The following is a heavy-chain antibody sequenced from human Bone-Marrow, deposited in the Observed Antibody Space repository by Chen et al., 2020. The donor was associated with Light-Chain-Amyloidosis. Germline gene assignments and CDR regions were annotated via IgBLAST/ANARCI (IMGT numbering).Heavy chain of an antibody. Sequence: QVQMVQSGAEVRKPGASVKVSCKTYGFTFTNYRIHWVRQAPGQGLEWMGWINLNSGDTKYAEKFQGRVTLTRDTSTTTSYMELSGLRSDDTALYYCARDFWVAGFTTTNWFDPWGQGTLITVSS. J-gene: IGHJ5*02. V-gene: IGHV1-2*02. CDR2: INLNSGDT. CDR3: ARDFWVAGFTTTNWFDP. D-gene: IGHD3-3*01. CDR1: GFTFTNYR.